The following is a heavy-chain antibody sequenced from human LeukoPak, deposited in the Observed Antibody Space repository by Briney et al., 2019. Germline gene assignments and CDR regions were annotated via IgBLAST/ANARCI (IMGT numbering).Heavy chain of an antibody. J-gene: IGHJ4*02. Sequence: ASVKVSCKASGYTFTSYGISWVRQAPGQGLEWMGWISAYNGNTNYAQKLQGRVTMTTDTSTSTAYMELRSLRSDDTAVYYCATTKGQWLVTYYFDYWGQGTLVIVSS. V-gene: IGHV1-18*01. CDR2: ISAYNGNT. CDR1: GYTFTSYG. CDR3: ATTKGQWLVTYYFDY. D-gene: IGHD6-19*01.